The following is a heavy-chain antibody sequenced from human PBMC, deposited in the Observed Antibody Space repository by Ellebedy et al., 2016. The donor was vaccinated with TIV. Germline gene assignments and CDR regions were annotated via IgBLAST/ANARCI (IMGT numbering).Heavy chain of an antibody. Sequence: PGGSLRLSCVTSGFRFSNYGIHWVRQAPGKGLEWVAIISYDGSNKYYADSVKGRFSISRDNSENTLYLQMNNLTPEDTGVYYCFPRLPDNIGLTGNLWGQGTLVTVS. CDR2: ISYDGSNK. CDR1: GFRFSNYG. D-gene: IGHD1-1*01. CDR3: FPRLPDNIGLTGNL. J-gene: IGHJ1*01. V-gene: IGHV3-30*03.